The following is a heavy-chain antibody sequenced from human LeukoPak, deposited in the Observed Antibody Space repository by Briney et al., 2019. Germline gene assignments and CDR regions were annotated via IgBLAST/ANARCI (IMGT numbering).Heavy chain of an antibody. J-gene: IGHJ4*02. CDR2: IYYSGST. CDR1: GGSINSYY. Sequence: PSETLSLTCTVSGGSINSYYWSWIRQPPGKGLEWIGYIYYSGSTNYNPSLKSRVTISVDTSKNQFTLKLSSVTAADTAVYYCSNKVYCSTTSCHPAGYWGLGSLVTVSS. D-gene: IGHD2-2*01. V-gene: IGHV4-59*01. CDR3: SNKVYCSTTSCHPAGY.